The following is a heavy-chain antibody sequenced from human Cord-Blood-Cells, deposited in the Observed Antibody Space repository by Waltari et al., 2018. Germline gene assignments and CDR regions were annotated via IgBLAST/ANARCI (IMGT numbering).Heavy chain of an antibody. J-gene: IGHJ5*02. V-gene: IGHV2-5*01. Sequence: QITLKESGPTLVKPTQTLTLTCTFSGFSLSTSGVGVGWIRQPPGKALEWLALIYWNDYKRYSPSLKSRLTITKDTSKNQVVLTMTNMDPVDTATYYRAHFSIAARPGWFDPWGQGTLVTVSS. CDR3: AHFSIAARPGWFDP. CDR2: IYWNDYK. CDR1: GFSLSTSGVG. D-gene: IGHD6-6*01.